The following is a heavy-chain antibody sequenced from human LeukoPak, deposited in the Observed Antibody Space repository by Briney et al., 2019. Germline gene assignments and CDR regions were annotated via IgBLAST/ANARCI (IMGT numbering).Heavy chain of an antibody. J-gene: IGHJ4*02. V-gene: IGHV3-74*01. D-gene: IGHD5-12*01. CDR3: ARIRYSGYVDFDY. CDR2: INSDGSST. CDR1: GFTFSSYW. Sequence: GGSLRLSCAASGFTFSSYWMHWVRQAPGKGLVWVSRINSDGSSTNYADSVKGRFTISRDNAKNTLYLQMNSLRAEDTAVYYCARIRYSGYVDFDYWGQGTLVTVSS.